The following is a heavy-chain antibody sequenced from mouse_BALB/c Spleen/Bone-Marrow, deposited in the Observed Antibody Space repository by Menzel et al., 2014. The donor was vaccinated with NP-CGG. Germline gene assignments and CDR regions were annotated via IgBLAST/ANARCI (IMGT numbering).Heavy chain of an antibody. V-gene: IGHV1-77*01. CDR3: ARDYYGSSGAMDY. D-gene: IGHD1-1*01. Sequence: VQRVESGPELVKPGASVKMSCKASGYTFTDYVISWVKQRTGQGLEWIGEIYPGSGSTYYNEKFKGKATLTADKSSNTAYMQLSSMTSEASAVYFCARDYYGSSGAMDYWGQGTSVTVSS. CDR1: GYTFTDYV. CDR2: IYPGSGST. J-gene: IGHJ4*01.